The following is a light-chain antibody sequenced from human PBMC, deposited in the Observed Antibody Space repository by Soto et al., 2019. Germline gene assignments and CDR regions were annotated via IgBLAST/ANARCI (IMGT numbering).Light chain of an antibody. Sequence: QSALTQPRSVSGSPGQSVTISCTGTSSDVGGYNYVSWYQQYPGKAPKLMIYDVSKRPSGVPDRFSGSKSGNTASLTISGLQAEDEADYYCCLYAGSYTPVVFGGGTKLTVL. J-gene: IGLJ2*01. CDR2: DVS. V-gene: IGLV2-11*01. CDR1: SSDVGGYNY. CDR3: CLYAGSYTPVV.